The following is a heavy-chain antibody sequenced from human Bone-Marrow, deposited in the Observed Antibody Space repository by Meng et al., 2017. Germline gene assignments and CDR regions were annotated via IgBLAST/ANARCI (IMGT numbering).Heavy chain of an antibody. CDR1: GFTFSSYA. J-gene: IGHJ3*02. CDR3: ARERTEIVPVVPAAMYAFDI. Sequence: GESLKISCAASGFTFSSYAMHWVRQAPGKGLEWVAVISYDGSNKYYADSVKGRFTISRDNSKNTLYLQMNSLRAEDTAVYYCARERTEIVPVVPAAMYAFDIWGQGTMVTVSS. CDR2: ISYDGSNK. D-gene: IGHD2-2*01. V-gene: IGHV3-30*01.